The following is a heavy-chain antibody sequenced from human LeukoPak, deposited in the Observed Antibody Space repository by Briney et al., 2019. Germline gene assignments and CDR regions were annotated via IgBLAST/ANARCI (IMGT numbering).Heavy chain of an antibody. V-gene: IGHV1-2*02. CDR1: GYTFTGYY. J-gene: IGHJ4*02. Sequence: ASVTVSCKASGYTFTGYYMHWVRQAPGQGLEWMGWINPNSGGTNYAQKFQGRVTMTRDTSISTAYMELSRLRSDDTAVYYCARTPVTRKPLRPDFDDWGQGTLVTVSS. D-gene: IGHD1-14*01. CDR3: ARTPVTRKPLRPDFDD. CDR2: INPNSGGT.